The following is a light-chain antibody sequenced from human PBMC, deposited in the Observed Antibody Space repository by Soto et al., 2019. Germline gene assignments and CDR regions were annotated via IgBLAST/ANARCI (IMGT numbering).Light chain of an antibody. CDR2: LGS. CDR3: MQSLQAPRT. V-gene: IGKV2-28*01. Sequence: DIVMTQSPLSLPVTPGEPASISCRSSQSLLHSNGNYYLDWYLQKPGQSPQLLIYLGSNRASWVPDRFSGSGSGTDSTLQISRVEAEDVGVYYCMQSLQAPRTFGQGTKLEIQ. CDR1: QSLLHSNGNYY. J-gene: IGKJ2*01.